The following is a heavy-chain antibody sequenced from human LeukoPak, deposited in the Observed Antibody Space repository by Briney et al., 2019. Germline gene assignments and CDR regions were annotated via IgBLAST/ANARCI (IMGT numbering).Heavy chain of an antibody. Sequence: GGSLRLSCAASGFTFSSYGMHWVRQAPGKGLEGVAFIRYDGSNKYYADSVKGRFTISRDNSKNTLYLQMNSLRAEATAVYYCAKVQRYDFWSGYHSDSDYWGQGTLVTVSS. V-gene: IGHV3-30*02. D-gene: IGHD3-3*01. CDR2: IRYDGSNK. CDR1: GFTFSSYG. J-gene: IGHJ4*02. CDR3: AKVQRYDFWSGYHSDSDY.